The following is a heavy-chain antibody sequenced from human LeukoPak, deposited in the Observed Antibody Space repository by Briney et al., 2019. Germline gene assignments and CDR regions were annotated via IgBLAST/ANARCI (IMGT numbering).Heavy chain of an antibody. CDR2: INHSGST. CDR1: GGSFSGYY. CDR3: ARNSRVYATSYYYYYYMDV. D-gene: IGHD2-8*01. Sequence: SETLSLTCAAYGGSFSGYYWSWIRQPPGKGLEWIGEINHSGSTNYNPSLKSRVTISVDTSKNQFSLKLSSVTAADTAVYYCARNSRVYATSYYYYYYMDVWGKGTTVTVSS. V-gene: IGHV4-34*01. J-gene: IGHJ6*03.